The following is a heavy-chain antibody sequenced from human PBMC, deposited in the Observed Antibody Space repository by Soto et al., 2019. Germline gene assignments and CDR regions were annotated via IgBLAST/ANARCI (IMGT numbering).Heavy chain of an antibody. CDR1: GYTFTSYA. J-gene: IGHJ4*02. Sequence: ASVKVSCKASGYTFTSYAMHWVRQAPGQRLEWMGWINAGNGNTKYSQKFQGRVTITRDTSASTVYMELSSLRSEDTAVYYCARILGYCSGGSCDCWGQGTLVTVPQ. D-gene: IGHD2-15*01. CDR2: INAGNGNT. V-gene: IGHV1-3*01. CDR3: ARILGYCSGGSCDC.